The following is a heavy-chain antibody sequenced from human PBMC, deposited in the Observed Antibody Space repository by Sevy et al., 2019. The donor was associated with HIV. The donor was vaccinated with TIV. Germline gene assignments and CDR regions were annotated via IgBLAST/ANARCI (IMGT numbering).Heavy chain of an antibody. CDR1: GFTFSKYW. CDR2: IKQDAGQK. Sequence: GGSPRLSCAASGFTFSKYWMGWVRQAPGKGLEWVANIKQDAGQKYYVDSVKGRFTISRDNAKNSLYLQMNSLRAEDTAIYVCARDDGNYYFHYWGQGTLVTVSS. J-gene: IGHJ4*02. V-gene: IGHV3-7*01. D-gene: IGHD1-7*01. CDR3: ARDDGNYYFHY.